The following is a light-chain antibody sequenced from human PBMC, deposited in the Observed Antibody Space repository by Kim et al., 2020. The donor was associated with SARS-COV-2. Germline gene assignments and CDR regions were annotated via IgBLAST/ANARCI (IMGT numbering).Light chain of an antibody. Sequence: GQRASSSCSGSSSNIGSNAVNWYQQLPGTAPKLLIYSNNQRPSGVPDRFSGSKSGTSASLAISGLQSDDEADYYCAAWDGSLTGWVFGGGTQLTVL. CDR1: SSNIGSNA. J-gene: IGLJ3*02. CDR3: AAWDGSLTGWV. V-gene: IGLV1-44*01. CDR2: SNN.